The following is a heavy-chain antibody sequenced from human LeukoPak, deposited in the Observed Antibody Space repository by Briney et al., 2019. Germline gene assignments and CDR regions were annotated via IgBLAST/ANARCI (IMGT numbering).Heavy chain of an antibody. V-gene: IGHV3-33*01. CDR1: GIIFSSYG. CDR3: AAEMEV. CDR2: IWYDGSEK. J-gene: IGHJ6*02. Sequence: GGSLRLSCEASGIIFSSYGIHWVRQAPGKGLEWVAVIWYDGSEKFYTDSVKGRFAISRDNSKNTVDLQMNSLRVEDTAVYYCAAEMEVWGQGTTVTVSS.